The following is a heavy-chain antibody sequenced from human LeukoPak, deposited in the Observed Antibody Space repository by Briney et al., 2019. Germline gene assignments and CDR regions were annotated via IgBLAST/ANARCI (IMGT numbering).Heavy chain of an antibody. CDR1: GGSISSYY. V-gene: IGHV4-59*08. CDR2: IYYSGST. D-gene: IGHD5-12*01. Sequence: SETLSLTCTVSGGSISSYYWSWIRQPPGKGLEWIGYIYYSGSTNYNPSLKSRVTISVDTSKNQFPLKLSSVTAADTAVYYCARHPEKDRRRGQFDYWGQGTLVTVSS. J-gene: IGHJ4*02. CDR3: ARHPEKDRRRGQFDY.